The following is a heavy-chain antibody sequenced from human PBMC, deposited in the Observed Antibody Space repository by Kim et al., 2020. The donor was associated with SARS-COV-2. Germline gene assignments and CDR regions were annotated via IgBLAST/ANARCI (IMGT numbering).Heavy chain of an antibody. D-gene: IGHD3-9*01. CDR3: ARGRPLRYFDWLRPDAFDI. CDR1: GGSISSGGYY. Sequence: SETLSLTCTVSGGSISSGGYYWSWIRQHPGKGLEWIGYIYYSGSTYYNPSLKSRVTISVDTSKNQFSLKLSSVTAADTAVYYCARGRPLRYFDWLRPDAFDIWGQGTMVTVSS. J-gene: IGHJ3*02. CDR2: IYYSGST. V-gene: IGHV4-31*03.